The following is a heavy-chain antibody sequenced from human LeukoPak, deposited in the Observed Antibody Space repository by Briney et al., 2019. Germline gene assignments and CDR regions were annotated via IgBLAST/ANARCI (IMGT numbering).Heavy chain of an antibody. CDR2: IRYDGSNK. V-gene: IGHV3-30*02. J-gene: IGHJ4*02. D-gene: IGHD5-18*01. CDR1: GFTFSSYG. CDR3: AKGSGYSYGSYDY. Sequence: GGSLRLSCAASGFTFSSYGMHWVRQAPGKGLEWVAFIRYDGSNKYYADSVKGRFTIFRDNSKNTLYLQMNSLRAEDTAVYYCAKGSGYSYGSYDYWGQGTLVTVSS.